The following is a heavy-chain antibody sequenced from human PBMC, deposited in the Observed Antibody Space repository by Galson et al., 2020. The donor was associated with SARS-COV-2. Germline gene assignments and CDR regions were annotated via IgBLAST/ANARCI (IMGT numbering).Heavy chain of an antibody. CDR3: AREDNYYDSSGYYYQDAFDI. Sequence: QLGESLKISCAASGFTFSSYAMHWVRQAPGKGLEYVSAISSNGGSTYYANSVKGRFTISRDNSKNTLYLQMGSLRAEDMAVYYCAREDNYYDSSGYYYQDAFDIWGQGKMVTVSS. V-gene: IGHV3-64*01. D-gene: IGHD3-22*01. CDR2: ISSNGGST. CDR1: GFTFSSYA. J-gene: IGHJ3*02.